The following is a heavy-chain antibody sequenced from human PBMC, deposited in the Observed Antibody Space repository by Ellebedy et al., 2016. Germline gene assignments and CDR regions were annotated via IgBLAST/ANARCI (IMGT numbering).Heavy chain of an antibody. CDR2: ISYDGSNK. Sequence: GESLKISXAASGFTFSSYGMHWVRQAPGKGLEWVAVISYDGSNKYYADSVKGRFTISRDNSKNTLYLQMNSLRAEDTAVYYCAKAPPWAGSGKLDYWGQGTLVTVSS. D-gene: IGHD3-10*01. V-gene: IGHV3-30*18. CDR3: AKAPPWAGSGKLDY. CDR1: GFTFSSYG. J-gene: IGHJ4*02.